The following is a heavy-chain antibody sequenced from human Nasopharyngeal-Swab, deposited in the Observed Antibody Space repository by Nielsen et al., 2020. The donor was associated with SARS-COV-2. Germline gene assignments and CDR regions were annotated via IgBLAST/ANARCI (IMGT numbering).Heavy chain of an antibody. CDR3: ARGKAFRPTAMSGYQDY. CDR1: GYTFTSYG. D-gene: IGHD2-2*01. CDR2: ISAYNGNT. Sequence: ASVKVSYKASGYTFTSYGISWVRQAPGQGLEWMGWISAYNGNTNYAQKLQGRVTMTTDTSTSTAYMELRSLRSDDTAVYYCARGKAFRPTAMSGYQDYWGQGTLVTVSS. V-gene: IGHV1-18*04. J-gene: IGHJ4*02.